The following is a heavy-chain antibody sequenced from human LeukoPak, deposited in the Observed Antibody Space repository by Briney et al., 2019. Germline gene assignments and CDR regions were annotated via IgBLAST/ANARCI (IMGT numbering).Heavy chain of an antibody. V-gene: IGHV3-53*01. CDR2: IYSGGST. Sequence: GGSLRLSCAASGFTVSSNYMSWVRQAPGKGLEWVSVIYSGGSTYYADSVKGRFTTSRDNSKNTLYLQMNSLRAEDTAVYYCARGVVPAATMYYFDYWGQGTLVTVSS. CDR1: GFTVSSNY. J-gene: IGHJ4*02. D-gene: IGHD2-2*01. CDR3: ARGVVPAATMYYFDY.